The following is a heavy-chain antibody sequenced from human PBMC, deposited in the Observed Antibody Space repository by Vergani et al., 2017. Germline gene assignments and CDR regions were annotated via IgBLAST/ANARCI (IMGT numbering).Heavy chain of an antibody. CDR3: ARASATYGAGY. Sequence: EVQLVESGGGLVQPGGSLRLSCVASGFDFSDYYMSWIRQAPGKGLEWVANIKKQDGNDRYYVGSVKGRFTISRDNARKSLYLQMSSLRAEDTAVYYCARASATYGAGYWGQGTLVTVSS. CDR2: IKKQDGNDR. CDR1: GFDFSDYY. J-gene: IGHJ4*02. D-gene: IGHD3-10*01. V-gene: IGHV3-7*01.